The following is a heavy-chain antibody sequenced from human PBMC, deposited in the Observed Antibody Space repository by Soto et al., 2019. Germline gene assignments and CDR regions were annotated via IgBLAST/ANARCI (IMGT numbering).Heavy chain of an antibody. Sequence: QVLMEESGPGLVKPSGTLFLTCTVSGASINSANWWVWVRQPPGKGLEWIGEIYHIGSTTYNPSRRSRATRSVDKSKNQFSLKGTSVTAAVTGVYYCAKRYDFWSGRWYGLGVWGQGTTVTVSS. J-gene: IGHJ6*02. CDR1: GASINSANW. CDR2: IYHIGST. D-gene: IGHD3-3*01. V-gene: IGHV4-4*02. CDR3: AKRYDFWSGRWYGLGV.